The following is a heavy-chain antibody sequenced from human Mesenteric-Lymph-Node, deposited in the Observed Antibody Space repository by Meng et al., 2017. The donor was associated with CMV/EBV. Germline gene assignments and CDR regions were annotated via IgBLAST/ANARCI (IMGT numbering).Heavy chain of an antibody. CDR2: IYYSGST. Sequence: SETLSLTCTVSGGSISSSSYYWGWIRQPPGKGLEWIGSIYYSGSTYYNPSLKSRVTISVDTSKNQFSPKLSSVTAADTAVYYCARVQISSGYYYFDYWGQGTLVTVSS. CDR1: GGSISSSSYY. D-gene: IGHD3-22*01. CDR3: ARVQISSGYYYFDY. V-gene: IGHV4-39*07. J-gene: IGHJ4*02.